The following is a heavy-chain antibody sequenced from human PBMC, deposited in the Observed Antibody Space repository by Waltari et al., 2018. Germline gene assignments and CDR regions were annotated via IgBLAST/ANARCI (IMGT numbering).Heavy chain of an antibody. D-gene: IGHD3-3*01. J-gene: IGHJ4*02. CDR2: IYTRGST. Sequence: QVQLQESGPGLVKPSQTLSLTCTVSGGSISSGNYYWSWIRQPAGKGLEWIVYIYTRGSTTYTPSLKVRVTISVDTSTNQFSLTLRSVTAADTAVYYCAGYTIFGVAIDYWGQGTLVTVSS. V-gene: IGHV4-61*09. CDR1: GGSISSGNYY. CDR3: AGYTIFGVAIDY.